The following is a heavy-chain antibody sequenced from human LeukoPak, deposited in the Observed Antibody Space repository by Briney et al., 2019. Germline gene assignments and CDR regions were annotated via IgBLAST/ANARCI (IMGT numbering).Heavy chain of an antibody. Sequence: SETLSLTCTVSGGSIGSGGYYWSWLRQHPGKGLEWIGYIYYSGSTYYNPSLKSRVTISLDTSKNQFSLKLSSVTAADTAVYYCARLYSSGSYYFDSWGQGTLVTVSS. CDR1: GGSIGSGGYY. CDR3: ARLYSSGSYYFDS. D-gene: IGHD6-19*01. V-gene: IGHV4-31*03. J-gene: IGHJ4*02. CDR2: IYYSGST.